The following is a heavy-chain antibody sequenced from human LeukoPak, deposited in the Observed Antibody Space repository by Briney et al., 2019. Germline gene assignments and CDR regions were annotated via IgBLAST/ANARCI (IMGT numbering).Heavy chain of an antibody. D-gene: IGHD5-24*01. V-gene: IGHV3-7*01. Sequence: GGSLRLSRAASGFTFSSYWMSWVRQAPGKGLEWVANIKQDGSEKYYVDSVKGRFTISRDNAKNSLYLQMNSLRAEDTAVYYCARDPRTPGDGYKFGYWGQGTLVTVSS. J-gene: IGHJ4*02. CDR1: GFTFSSYW. CDR2: IKQDGSEK. CDR3: ARDPRTPGDGYKFGY.